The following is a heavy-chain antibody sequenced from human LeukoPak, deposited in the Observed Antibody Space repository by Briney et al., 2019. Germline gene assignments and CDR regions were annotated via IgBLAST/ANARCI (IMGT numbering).Heavy chain of an antibody. CDR3: ARCQGSSWLNWFDP. Sequence: SETLSLTCTVSGGSISSYYWSWIRQPPGKGLEWIGRIYTSGSTNYNPSLKSRVTMSVDTSKNQFSLKLSSVTAADTAVYYCARCQGSSWLNWFDPWGQGTLVTVSS. V-gene: IGHV4-4*07. D-gene: IGHD6-13*01. CDR1: GGSISSYY. CDR2: IYTSGST. J-gene: IGHJ5*02.